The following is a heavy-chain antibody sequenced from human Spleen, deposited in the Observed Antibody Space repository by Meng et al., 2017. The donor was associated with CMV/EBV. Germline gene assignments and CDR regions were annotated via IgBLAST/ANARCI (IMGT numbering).Heavy chain of an antibody. CDR2: IKEDGSEK. Sequence: GESLKTSCAASGFTFGSYWMSCVRQAPGKGLEWVANIKEDGSEKYYVDSVKGRFTISRDNAKNSLYLQMNSLRGEDTAVYYCARKYDFWSGWYFVYWGQGTLVTVSS. CDR3: ARKYDFWSGWYFVY. V-gene: IGHV3-7*01. D-gene: IGHD3-3*01. J-gene: IGHJ4*02. CDR1: GFTFGSYW.